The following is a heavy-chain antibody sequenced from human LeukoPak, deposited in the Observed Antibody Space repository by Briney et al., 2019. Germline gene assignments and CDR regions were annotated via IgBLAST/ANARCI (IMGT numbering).Heavy chain of an antibody. Sequence: ASVKVSCKASGYTLTNYGITWVRQAPGQGLEWMGGIIPIFGTANSAQKFQGRVRITTDESTSTAYMELSSLRSEDTAVYYCARGPELERFDYWGQGTMVTVSS. CDR1: GYTLTNYG. V-gene: IGHV1-69*05. D-gene: IGHD1-1*01. J-gene: IGHJ4*02. CDR3: ARGPELERFDY. CDR2: IIPIFGTA.